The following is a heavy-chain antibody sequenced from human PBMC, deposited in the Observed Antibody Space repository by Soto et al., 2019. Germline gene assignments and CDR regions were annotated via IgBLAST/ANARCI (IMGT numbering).Heavy chain of an antibody. D-gene: IGHD1-1*01. CDR1: GFTFSMYW. Sequence: PRGALRLSCADSGFTFSMYWMHWVRQVPGKGPECVSRINDDGSHTNYADSVKGRFTISRDNAKNTLYLQMNDLRAEDTAVYYCTRGPRSTSTGTGAFWGQGTLVTVYS. CDR2: INDDGSHT. V-gene: IGHV3-74*01. CDR3: TRGPRSTSTGTGAF. J-gene: IGHJ4*02.